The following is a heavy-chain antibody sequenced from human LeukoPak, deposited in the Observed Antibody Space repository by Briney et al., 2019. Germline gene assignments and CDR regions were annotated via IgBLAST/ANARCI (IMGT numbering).Heavy chain of an antibody. V-gene: IGHV4-4*09. CDR2: IYTSGST. CDR1: GGSISSYY. CDR3: ASSGRHYESSGYYPNWFDP. J-gene: IGHJ5*02. Sequence: SETLSLTCTVSGGSISSYYWSWIRQPPGKGLEWIGYIYTSGSTNYNPSLKSRVTISVDTSKNQFSLKLSSVTAADTAVYYCASSGRHYESSGYYPNWFDPWGQGTLVTVSS. D-gene: IGHD3-22*01.